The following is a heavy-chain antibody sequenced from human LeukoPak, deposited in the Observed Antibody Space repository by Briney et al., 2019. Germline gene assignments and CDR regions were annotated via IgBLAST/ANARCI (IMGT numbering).Heavy chain of an antibody. Sequence: PGGSLRLSCAASGFTFSTYAMGWVRQAPGKGLEWVSSITSDGGATYYADSVKGRFSFSRDNSMDTLYLQMDSLRAEDAAVYFCTKDRTGYNRPIDSWGRGTLVTVSS. CDR3: TKDRTGYNRPIDS. J-gene: IGHJ4*02. CDR2: ITSDGGAT. V-gene: IGHV3-23*01. D-gene: IGHD6-13*01. CDR1: GFTFSTYA.